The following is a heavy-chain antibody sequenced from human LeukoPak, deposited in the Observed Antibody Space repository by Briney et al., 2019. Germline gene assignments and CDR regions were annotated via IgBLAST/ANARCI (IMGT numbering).Heavy chain of an antibody. CDR2: IYYSGST. CDR3: ARDRVVFYYGSGRHPLAAWFDP. J-gene: IGHJ5*02. D-gene: IGHD3-10*01. V-gene: IGHV4-30-4*01. Sequence: SETLSLTCTVSGGSISSGDYYWGWIRQPPGKGLEWIGYIYYSGSTYYNPSLKSRVTISVDTSKNQFSLKLSSVTAADTAVYYCARDRVVFYYGSGRHPLAAWFDPWGQGTLVTVSS. CDR1: GGSISSGDYY.